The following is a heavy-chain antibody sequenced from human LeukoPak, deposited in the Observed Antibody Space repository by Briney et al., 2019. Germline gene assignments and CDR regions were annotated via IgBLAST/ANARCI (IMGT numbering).Heavy chain of an antibody. Sequence: GASVKVSCKASGYTFTGCYMHWVRQAPGQGLEWMGRINPNSGGTNYAQKFQGRVTMTRDTSISTAYMELTSLRSDDTAVYYCARDQGLTGTTSDFDYWGQGTLVTVSS. CDR1: GYTFTGCY. V-gene: IGHV1-2*06. D-gene: IGHD1-7*01. CDR2: INPNSGGT. J-gene: IGHJ4*02. CDR3: ARDQGLTGTTSDFDY.